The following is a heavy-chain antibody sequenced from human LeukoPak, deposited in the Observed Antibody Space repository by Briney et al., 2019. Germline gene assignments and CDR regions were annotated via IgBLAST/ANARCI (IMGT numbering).Heavy chain of an antibody. D-gene: IGHD3-3*01. V-gene: IGHV1-18*01. Sequence: ASAKVSCKASGYTFTSYGFSWVRQAPGHGLEWMGWISGYNSNTNYAQKLQGRVTMTTDTSTSTAYMELRSLRSDDTAVYYCAREGYDFWSGFFGMDVWGQGTTVTVSS. J-gene: IGHJ6*02. CDR3: AREGYDFWSGFFGMDV. CDR2: ISGYNSNT. CDR1: GYTFTSYG.